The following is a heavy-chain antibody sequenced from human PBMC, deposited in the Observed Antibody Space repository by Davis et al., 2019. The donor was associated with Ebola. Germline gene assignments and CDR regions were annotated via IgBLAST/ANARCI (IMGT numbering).Heavy chain of an antibody. CDR2: IRNKAYGGTT. V-gene: IGHV3-49*04. J-gene: IGHJ4*02. Sequence: PGESLRLSCTASGFNFGEYALTWVRQPPRKGLEWVGFIRNKAYGGTTEYAASVKGRFTISRDDSGNIAYLQMNSLKIEDTAVYYCAKALFRDGYNPDNYWGQGTLVTVSS. CDR1: GFNFGEYA. CDR3: AKALFRDGYNPDNY. D-gene: IGHD5-24*01.